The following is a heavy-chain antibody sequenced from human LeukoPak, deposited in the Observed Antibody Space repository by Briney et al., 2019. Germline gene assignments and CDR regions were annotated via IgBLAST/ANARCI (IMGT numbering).Heavy chain of an antibody. CDR2: IIPIFGTA. J-gene: IGHJ4*02. CDR1: GGTFSSYA. D-gene: IGHD3-22*01. Sequence: VASVKVSYKASGGTFSSYAISWVRQAPGQGLEWMGGIIPIFGTANYAQKFQGRVTITTDESTSTAYMELSSLRSEDTAVYYCARGYYYDSSGYYGFDYWGQGTLVTVSS. CDR3: ARGYYYDSSGYYGFDY. V-gene: IGHV1-69*05.